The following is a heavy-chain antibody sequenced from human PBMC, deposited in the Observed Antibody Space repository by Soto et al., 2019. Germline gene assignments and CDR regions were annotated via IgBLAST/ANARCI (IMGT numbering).Heavy chain of an antibody. V-gene: IGHV1-69*01. CDR3: AREAGDYGHPYFDY. J-gene: IGHJ4*02. Sequence: QLVQSGPEVKKPGSSVKVSCKSVGDTFSSYAVSWVRQAPGQGLEWMGGIIPTFGTVNYAQKFKGRATITADESTRLSYMELSSRKSEDTAVYYCAREAGDYGHPYFDYWGQGTLISVSS. CDR1: GDTFSSYA. D-gene: IGHD3-10*01. CDR2: IIPTFGTV.